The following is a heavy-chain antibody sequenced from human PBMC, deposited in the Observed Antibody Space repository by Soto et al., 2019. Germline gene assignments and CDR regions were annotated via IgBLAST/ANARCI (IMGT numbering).Heavy chain of an antibody. Sequence: EVQLLESGRGLVQPGGSLRLSCAASGFTFSSSAMSWVRQAPGKGLEWVSSISNSGGSTYYADSVKGRFTISRDNSKNTLYLQMNSLQAEDTAVYYCAKGCGGDCYSGVQYWGQETLVTVSS. CDR2: ISNSGGST. CDR3: AKGCGGDCYSGVQY. D-gene: IGHD2-21*02. V-gene: IGHV3-23*01. CDR1: GFTFSSSA. J-gene: IGHJ4*02.